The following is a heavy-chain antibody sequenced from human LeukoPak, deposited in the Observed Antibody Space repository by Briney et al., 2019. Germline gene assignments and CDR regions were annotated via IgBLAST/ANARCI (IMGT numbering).Heavy chain of an antibody. Sequence: GGSLRLSCAASGFTFSSYWMHWVRQAPGKGLVWVSRVNTDGSSTSYADSVKGRFTISRDNAKNSLYLQMNSLRAEDTAVYYCARGTRKQLQEPELFDYWGQGTLVTVSS. CDR1: GFTFSSYW. V-gene: IGHV3-74*01. D-gene: IGHD1-14*01. CDR2: VNTDGSST. J-gene: IGHJ4*02. CDR3: ARGTRKQLQEPELFDY.